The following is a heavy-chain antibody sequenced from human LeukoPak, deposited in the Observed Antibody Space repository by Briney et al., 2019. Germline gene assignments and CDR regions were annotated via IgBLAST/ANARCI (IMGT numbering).Heavy chain of an antibody. CDR2: ISDSGGKT. Sequence: GGSLRLSCAASGXTFSSYTMNWVRQAPGKGLEWVSAISDSGGKTYYADSMKGRFTISRDNSKNTLYLQMNSLRAEDTAVYYCAKHGSGRYFDYWGQGTLVTVSS. CDR3: AKHGSGRYFDY. D-gene: IGHD6-19*01. J-gene: IGHJ4*02. CDR1: GXTFSSYT. V-gene: IGHV3-23*01.